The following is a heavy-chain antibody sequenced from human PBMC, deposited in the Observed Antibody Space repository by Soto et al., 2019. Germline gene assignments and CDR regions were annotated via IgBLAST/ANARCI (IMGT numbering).Heavy chain of an antibody. Sequence: QVQLQESGPGLVQPSQTLSLTCTVSGGSISSGGYYWSWIRQHPGTGLEWIGHISYSGSTYYNTSLTSRVTPSADTSRHQFSLIVTSVTAADTAVYYCARGVLHWGQGTLVTVSS. CDR2: ISYSGST. V-gene: IGHV4-31*03. CDR1: GGSISSGGYY. J-gene: IGHJ4*01. CDR3: ARGVLH.